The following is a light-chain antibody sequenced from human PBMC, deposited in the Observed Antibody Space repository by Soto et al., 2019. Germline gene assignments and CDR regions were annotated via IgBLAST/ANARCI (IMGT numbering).Light chain of an antibody. V-gene: IGLV3-21*02. CDR2: DDG. Sequence: SYELTQPPSVSVAPGQTARITCGGNNIEIKSVHWYQQKPGQAPVLVVYDDGDRTTGIPERFSGSTSGNTATLTTSRVEAGDEADYYCQVWDTTNPVIFGGGTKLTVL. CDR1: NIEIKS. CDR3: QVWDTTNPVI. J-gene: IGLJ2*01.